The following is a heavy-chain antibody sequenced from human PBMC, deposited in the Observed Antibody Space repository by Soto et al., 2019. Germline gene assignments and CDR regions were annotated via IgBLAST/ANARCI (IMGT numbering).Heavy chain of an antibody. V-gene: IGHV3-48*02. D-gene: IGHD2-21*02. CDR3: ARLPKGSLVTA. CDR1: GFSFSDYS. J-gene: IGHJ4*02. Sequence: ASGGGLVYPGASLRLSCETSGFSFSDYSMNWVRQAPGKGLQWVSYISSSGDDIHYADSVKGRFTVSRDNAKNALFLQMNSLRDDDSAIYYCARLPKGSLVTAWGQGTLVTVSS. CDR2: ISSSGDDI.